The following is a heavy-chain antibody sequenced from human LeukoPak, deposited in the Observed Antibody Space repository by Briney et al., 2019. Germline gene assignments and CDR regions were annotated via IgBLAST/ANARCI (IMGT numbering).Heavy chain of an antibody. V-gene: IGHV3-7*01. Sequence: GGSLRLSCAASGFTFSNYWMSWVRQAPGKGLEWVANIKQDGSEKYYVDSVKGRFTISRDNAKNSLYLQMNSLRAEDTAVYYCARDWMDFWSGYPYYFDYWGQGTLVTVSS. CDR1: GFTFSNYW. CDR3: ARDWMDFWSGYPYYFDY. J-gene: IGHJ4*02. CDR2: IKQDGSEK. D-gene: IGHD3-3*01.